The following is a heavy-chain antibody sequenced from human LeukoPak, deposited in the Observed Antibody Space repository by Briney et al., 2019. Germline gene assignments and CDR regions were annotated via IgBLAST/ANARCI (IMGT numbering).Heavy chain of an antibody. CDR1: GGSISSHFY. V-gene: IGHV4-59*11. D-gene: IGHD6-6*01. CDR2: IYYSGSS. Sequence: SETLSLTCSVSGGSISSHFYWTWIRQPPGKGLEWIGYIYYSGSSNYNPSLKSRVTMSVDTSKNQFSLNLTSVTAADTAIYYCARGQTRQLGFDRWGQGTLVTVSS. J-gene: IGHJ4*02. CDR3: ARGQTRQLGFDR.